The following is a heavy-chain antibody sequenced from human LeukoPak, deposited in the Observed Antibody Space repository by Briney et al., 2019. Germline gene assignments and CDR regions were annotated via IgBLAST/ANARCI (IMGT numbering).Heavy chain of an antibody. V-gene: IGHV3-20*04. CDR3: ARSPPVPRSSGYYYIYYYYYMDV. J-gene: IGHJ6*03. Sequence: PGGSLRLSCAASGFTFDDYGMSWVRQAPGKGLEWVSGINWNGGSTGYADSVKGRFTISRDNAKNSLYLQMNSLRAEDTAVYYCARSPPVPRSSGYYYIYYYYYMDVWGKGTTVTVSS. CDR2: INWNGGST. CDR1: GFTFDDYG. D-gene: IGHD3-22*01.